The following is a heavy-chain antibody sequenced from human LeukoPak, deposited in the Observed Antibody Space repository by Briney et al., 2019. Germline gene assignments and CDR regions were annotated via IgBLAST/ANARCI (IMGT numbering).Heavy chain of an antibody. J-gene: IGHJ6*02. D-gene: IGHD1-1*01. Sequence: GGSLRLSCAASGFTVSRNYMSWVRQAPGKGLEWVSLTYSDGSTSYTESVKGRFTISRDNSKNTLSLQLNSLRAEDTAVYYCARDGGSSTKEPTGGYYYYGMDVWGQGTTVTVSS. V-gene: IGHV3-53*01. CDR3: ARDGGSSTKEPTGGYYYYGMDV. CDR2: TYSDGST. CDR1: GFTVSRNY.